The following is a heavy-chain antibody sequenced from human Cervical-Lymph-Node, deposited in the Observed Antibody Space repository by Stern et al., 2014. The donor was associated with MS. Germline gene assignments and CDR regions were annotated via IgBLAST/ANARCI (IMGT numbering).Heavy chain of an antibody. V-gene: IGHV4-61*01. CDR3: ARSGPTYSSTWFGNFDS. D-gene: IGHD6-13*01. J-gene: IGHJ4*02. Sequence: QVQLVESGPGLVKPSETLSLTCTVSGGSVSSGSYYWNWTRQPPGKGLVWIGYIHYTGGTNYNPSLKSRITISVDTSKSQFSLNLSSVTAADTAVFYCARSGPTYSSTWFGNFDSWGQGTLVTVSS. CDR2: IHYTGGT. CDR1: GGSVSSGSYY.